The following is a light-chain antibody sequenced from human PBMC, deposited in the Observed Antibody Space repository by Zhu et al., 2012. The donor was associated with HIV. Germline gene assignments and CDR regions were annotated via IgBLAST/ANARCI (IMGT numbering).Light chain of an antibody. V-gene: IGKV3-20*01. CDR2: GAS. Sequence: EIVLTQSPGTLSLSPGERATLSCRASQTVSRNYLAWYQQKPSQAPRLLIYGASRRVTGIPDRFSGSGSGTDFTLTISRLEPEDFAVYYCQHYVPSPMYTFGQGTKLEIK. CDR3: QHYVPSPMYT. CDR1: QTVSRNY. J-gene: IGKJ2*01.